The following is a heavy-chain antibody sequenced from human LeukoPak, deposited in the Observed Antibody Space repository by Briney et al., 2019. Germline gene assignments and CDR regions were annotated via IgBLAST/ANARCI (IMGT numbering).Heavy chain of an antibody. Sequence: GRSLRLSCAASGFTFSSYGMHWVRQAPGKGLEWVAVISYDGSNKYYADSVKGRFTISRDNSKNTLYLQMNSLRAEDTAVYYCAKDRGFSRGYSYGYRYYYYGMDVWGQGTTVTVSS. D-gene: IGHD5-18*01. CDR3: AKDRGFSRGYSYGYRYYYYGMDV. J-gene: IGHJ6*02. CDR1: GFTFSSYG. CDR2: ISYDGSNK. V-gene: IGHV3-30*18.